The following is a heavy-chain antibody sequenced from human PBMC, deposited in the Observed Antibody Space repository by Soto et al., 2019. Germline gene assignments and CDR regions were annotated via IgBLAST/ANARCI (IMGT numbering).Heavy chain of an antibody. CDR3: ATGSSGYYLNYFDY. CDR1: GGTFGSYA. Sequence: GASVKVCFKASGGTFGSYAISWVRQAPGQGLEWIGGIIPIFGTANYAQKFQGRVTITADESTSTAYMELRSLRSEDTAVYYCATGSSGYYLNYFDYWGQGTPVTVSS. CDR2: IIPIFGTA. V-gene: IGHV1-69*13. D-gene: IGHD3-22*01. J-gene: IGHJ4*02.